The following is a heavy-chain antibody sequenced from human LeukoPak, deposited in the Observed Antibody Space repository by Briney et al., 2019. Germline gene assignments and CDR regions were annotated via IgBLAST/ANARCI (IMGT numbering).Heavy chain of an antibody. V-gene: IGHV3-23*01. D-gene: IGHD5-18*01. J-gene: IGHJ3*02. CDR3: AKFQYSYGFGFDAFDI. CDR2: ISGRGCST. Sequence: PGVSLRLSCAASGFTFSSYAMSWVRQAPGKGLECVSAISGRGCSTFCADSVKGRFTISRDNSKNTLYLQMNSMRAEDTAVYYCAKFQYSYGFGFDAFDIWGQGTMVTVSS. CDR1: GFTFSSYA.